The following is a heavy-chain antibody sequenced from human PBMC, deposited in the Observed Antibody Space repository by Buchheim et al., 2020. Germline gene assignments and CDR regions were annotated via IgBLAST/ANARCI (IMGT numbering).Heavy chain of an antibody. CDR1: GFTFSDYY. D-gene: IGHD3-10*01. CDR2: IYYSGST. V-gene: IGHV4-31*02. CDR3: ARFSPFDWFDP. Sequence: QVQLVESGGGLVKPGGSLRLSCAASGFTFSDYYMSWIRQAPGKGLEWIGYIYYSGSTYYNPSLKSRVTISVDTSKNQFSLKLSSVTAADTAVYYCARFSPFDWFDPWGQGTL. J-gene: IGHJ5*02.